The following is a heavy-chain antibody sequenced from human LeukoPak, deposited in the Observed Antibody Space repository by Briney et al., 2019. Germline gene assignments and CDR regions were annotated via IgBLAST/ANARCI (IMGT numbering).Heavy chain of an antibody. J-gene: IGHJ4*02. D-gene: IGHD1-7*01. CDR2: IYYSGST. CDR1: GGSISSSSYY. V-gene: IGHV4-39*01. CDR3: ARQSPGNWNYPYYFDY. Sequence: PSETLSVTCTVSGGSISSSSYYWGWIRQPPGKGLEWIGSIYYSGSTYYNPSLKSRVTISVDTSKNQFSLKLSSVTAADTAVYYCARQSPGNWNYPYYFDYWGQGTLVTVSS.